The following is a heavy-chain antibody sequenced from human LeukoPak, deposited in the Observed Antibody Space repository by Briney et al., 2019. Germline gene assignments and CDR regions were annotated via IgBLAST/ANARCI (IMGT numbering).Heavy chain of an antibody. Sequence: GGDLRLSCVATGFIFSSYGMRWVRQAPGKGLEWLAVIYYDGSNKHYADSAKGRFTISRDNSKNTLFLKMNSLRAEDTAMYYCARCRIAAATTEAFDIWGQGTMVTVSS. CDR2: IYYDGSNK. CDR1: GFIFSSYG. D-gene: IGHD6-13*01. CDR3: ARCRIAAATTEAFDI. V-gene: IGHV3-33*02. J-gene: IGHJ3*02.